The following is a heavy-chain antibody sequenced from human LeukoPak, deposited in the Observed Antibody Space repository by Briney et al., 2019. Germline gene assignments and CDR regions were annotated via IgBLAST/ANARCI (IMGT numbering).Heavy chain of an antibody. CDR2: IIPILGIA. V-gene: IGHV1-69*04. CDR1: GYTFTSYA. J-gene: IGHJ4*02. CDR3: ARESNYDFWSGYSFDY. Sequence: ASVKVSCKASGYTFTSYAISWVRQAPGQGLEWMGRIIPILGIANYAQKFQGRVTITADKSTSTAYMELSSLRSEDTAVYYCARESNYDFWSGYSFDYWGQGTLVTVSS. D-gene: IGHD3-3*01.